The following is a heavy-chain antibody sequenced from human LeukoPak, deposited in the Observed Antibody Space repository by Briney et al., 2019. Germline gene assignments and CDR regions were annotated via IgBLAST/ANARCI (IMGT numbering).Heavy chain of an antibody. CDR3: ARGSSSRTPDY. CDR1: GFTFSSYA. Sequence: GGSLRLSCAASGFTFSSYAMHWVRHAPGKGLEWVAVISYDGSNKYYADSVKGRFTISRDNAKNTLYLQMNSLRAEDTAVYYCARGSSSRTPDYWGQGTLVTVSS. J-gene: IGHJ4*02. D-gene: IGHD6-13*01. CDR2: ISYDGSNK. V-gene: IGHV3-30*04.